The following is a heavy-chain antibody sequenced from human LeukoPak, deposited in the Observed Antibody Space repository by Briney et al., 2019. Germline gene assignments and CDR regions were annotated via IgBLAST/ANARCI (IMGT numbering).Heavy chain of an antibody. D-gene: IGHD6-19*01. CDR3: ARDRGVLGSGWTYNWFDP. V-gene: IGHV1-2*02. J-gene: IGHJ5*02. CDR1: GYTFTGYY. CDR2: INPNSGGT. Sequence: ASVKVSCKASGYTFTGYYMHWVRQAPGQGLEWMGWINPNSGGTNYAQKFQGRVTMTRDTSTSTVYMELSSLRSEDTAVYYCARDRGVLGSGWTYNWFDPWGQGTLVTVSS.